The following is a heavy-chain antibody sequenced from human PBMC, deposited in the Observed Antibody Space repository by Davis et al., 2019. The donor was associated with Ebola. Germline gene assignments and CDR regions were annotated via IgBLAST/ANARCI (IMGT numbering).Heavy chain of an antibody. Sequence: PGGSLRLSCAASRFTFSSYSMNWVRQAPGKGLEWISYISSGSSTIYYADSVKGRFTISRDNAKNSLYLQMNSLRAEDTAVYYCARGPTWTYWYFDLWGRGTLVTVSS. CDR1: RFTFSSYS. CDR3: ARGPTWTYWYFDL. V-gene: IGHV3-48*01. D-gene: IGHD3-16*01. J-gene: IGHJ2*01. CDR2: ISSGSSTI.